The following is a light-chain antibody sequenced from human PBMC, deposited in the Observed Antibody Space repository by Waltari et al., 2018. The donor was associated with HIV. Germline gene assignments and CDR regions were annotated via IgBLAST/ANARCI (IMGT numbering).Light chain of an antibody. Sequence: DIVMTQSPDSLAVSLGARATINCKSSQSVLYSSNIRDYLSWYQQKPGQPPKLLIYWASTRESGVPDRFSGSGSGTNFTLTISSLQAEDVAVYYCQQYHSIPQGYTFGQGTKLEIK. CDR3: QQYHSIPQGYT. J-gene: IGKJ2*01. CDR2: WAS. V-gene: IGKV4-1*01. CDR1: QSVLYSSNIRDY.